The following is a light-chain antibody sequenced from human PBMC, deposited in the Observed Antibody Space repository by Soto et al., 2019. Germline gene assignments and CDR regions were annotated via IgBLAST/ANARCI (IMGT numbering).Light chain of an antibody. CDR1: QXXXTY. J-gene: IGKJ5*01. Sequence: DIQMTQSPSSLSASVGNRVTITCRASQXXXTYLNWYQKKPGKAPNLLIYDASRLQSGVPSRFSGSGGGTXFTLSXSSVXPXXXXXXXXXXXYMDPITFGQGTQLEI. CDR2: DAS. V-gene: IGKV1-39*01. CDR3: XXXYMDPIT.